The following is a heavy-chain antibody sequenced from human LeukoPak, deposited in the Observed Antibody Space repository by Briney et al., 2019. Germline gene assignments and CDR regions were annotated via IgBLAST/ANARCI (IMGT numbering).Heavy chain of an antibody. D-gene: IGHD3-10*01. CDR1: GFTFSSYA. Sequence: PGGSLRLSCAASGFTFSSYAMSWVRQAPGKGLEWVSAISGSGGSTYYADSVKGRFTISRDNSKNTLYLQMNTLRVEDTAVYYCARDFGAHQFDYWGQGTLVTVSA. CDR3: ARDFGAHQFDY. J-gene: IGHJ4*02. V-gene: IGHV3-23*01. CDR2: ISGSGGST.